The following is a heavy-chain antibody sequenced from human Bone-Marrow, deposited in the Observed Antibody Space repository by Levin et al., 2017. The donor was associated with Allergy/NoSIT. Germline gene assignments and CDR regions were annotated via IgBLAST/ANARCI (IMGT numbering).Heavy chain of an antibody. Sequence: SETLSLTCTVSGGAINNDDYYWTWIRQTPGEGLEWIGYILYSGRTYYNPSLSGRVTISLENSKTQLSLRLTSVTAADTAVYFCVRELSFPADPRIDPWGQGTLVTVSS. CDR1: GGAINNDDYY. J-gene: IGHJ5*02. CDR2: ILYSGRT. D-gene: IGHD2-15*01. V-gene: IGHV4-30-4*01. CDR3: VRELSFPADPRIDP.